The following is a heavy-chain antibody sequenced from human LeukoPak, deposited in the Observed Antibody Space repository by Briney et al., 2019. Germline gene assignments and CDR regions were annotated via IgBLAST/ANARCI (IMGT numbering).Heavy chain of an antibody. CDR3: ARGWIFRFDY. V-gene: IGHV4-34*01. J-gene: IGHJ4*02. CDR1: GGSFSGYY. D-gene: IGHD3-3*01. Sequence: SETLSLTCAVYGGSFSGYYWSWIRQPPGKGLEWIGEINHSGSTNYNPSLKSRVTISVDTSKNQFSLKLSSVTAADTAVYYCARGWIFRFDYWGQGTLVTVSS. CDR2: INHSGST.